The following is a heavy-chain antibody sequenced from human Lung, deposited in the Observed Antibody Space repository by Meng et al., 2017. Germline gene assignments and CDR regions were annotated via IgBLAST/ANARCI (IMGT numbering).Heavy chain of an antibody. D-gene: IGHD3-10*01. CDR2: INHGGSP. CDR3: ARERHSTIIRGVIDF. CDR1: GGSISGSY. Sequence: QVHLQKWGAGLFMPSENLSPTCAVYGGSISGSYWSWIRQSPAKGLEWIGKINHGGSPNYNPSLESRVTISVDTPKNQFSLRLTSMTVADTAVYYCARERHSTIIRGVIDFWGQGALVTVSS. V-gene: IGHV4-34*01. J-gene: IGHJ4*02.